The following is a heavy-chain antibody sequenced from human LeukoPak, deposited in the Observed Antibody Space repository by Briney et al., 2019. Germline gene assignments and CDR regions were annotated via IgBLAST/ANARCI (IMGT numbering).Heavy chain of an antibody. J-gene: IGHJ4*02. Sequence: GGSLRLSCAASGFSFTSAWMVWVRQAPGKGLEWGGRIQSNLDGGTTDFAAPVKGRFTISRDDLARTVYLEMNNLKADDTGVYYCTTDFSHFDFSSGYYSYWGQGSLVTVSS. V-gene: IGHV3-15*01. CDR2: IQSNLDGGTT. CDR1: GFSFTSAW. D-gene: IGHD3-3*01. CDR3: TTDFSHFDFSSGYYSY.